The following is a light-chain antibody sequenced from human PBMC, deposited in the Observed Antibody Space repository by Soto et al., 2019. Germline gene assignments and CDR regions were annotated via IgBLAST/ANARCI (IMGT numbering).Light chain of an antibody. CDR3: QQYGRSVG. Sequence: DIQMTQSPSTLSAFVGDRVTITCRASQSISRWLAWYQQKPGKAPKLLIYDASSLESGVPSRFSGSGSGTDFTLTVSRLEPEDFAVYYCQQYGRSVGFGQGTKVDIK. CDR2: DAS. CDR1: QSISRW. V-gene: IGKV1-5*01. J-gene: IGKJ1*01.